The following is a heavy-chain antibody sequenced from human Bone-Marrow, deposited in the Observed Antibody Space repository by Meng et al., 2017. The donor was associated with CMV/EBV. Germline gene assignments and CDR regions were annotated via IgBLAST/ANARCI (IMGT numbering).Heavy chain of an antibody. D-gene: IGHD3-22*01. CDR1: GGSISSSSYY. CDR2: IYSSGST. Sequence: GSLRLSCTVSGGSISSSSYYWGWIRQPPGKGLEWIGSIYSSGSTYYNLSLKSRVTISVDTSKSQFSLKLSSVTAADTAVYYCAREFRYYDSSDYYFDGFDVWGQGPMVTVSS. J-gene: IGHJ3*01. V-gene: IGHV4-39*07. CDR3: AREFRYYDSSDYYFDGFDV.